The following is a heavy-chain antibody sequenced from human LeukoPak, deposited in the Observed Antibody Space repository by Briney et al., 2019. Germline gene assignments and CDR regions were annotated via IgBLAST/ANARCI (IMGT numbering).Heavy chain of an antibody. CDR3: ARDRGEYCSGGSCYFVDY. J-gene: IGHJ4*02. CDR1: GGSISSGGYY. V-gene: IGHV4-31*11. Sequence: KTSETLSLTCVVSGGSISSGGYYWGWIRQHPGKGLEWIGYIYYSGSTYYNPSLKSRVTMSVDTSQNQFSLKLSSVTAADTAVYYCARDRGEYCSGGSCYFVDYWGQGTLVTVSS. D-gene: IGHD2-15*01. CDR2: IYYSGST.